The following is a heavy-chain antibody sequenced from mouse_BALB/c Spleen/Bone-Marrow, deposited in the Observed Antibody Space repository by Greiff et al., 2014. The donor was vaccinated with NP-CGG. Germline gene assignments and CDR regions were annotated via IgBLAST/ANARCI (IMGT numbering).Heavy chain of an antibody. Sequence: VQVVESGGGLVKPGGSLKLSCAASGFTFSDFYMYWVRQTPEKRLEWVATISYGGSYIYYPDSVRGRFTISRDDAKNNLYLQMSSLKSEDTAMYYCARDRGVQGYAMDYWGQGTSVTVSS. CDR1: GFTFSDFY. V-gene: IGHV5-4*02. D-gene: IGHD2-14*01. J-gene: IGHJ4*01. CDR2: ISYGGSYI. CDR3: ARDRGVQGYAMDY.